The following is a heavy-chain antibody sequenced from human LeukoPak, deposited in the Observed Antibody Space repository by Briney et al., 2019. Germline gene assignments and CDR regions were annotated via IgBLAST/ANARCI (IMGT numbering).Heavy chain of an antibody. D-gene: IGHD1-26*01. Sequence: ASVKVSCKASGYTFTGYFLHWVRQAPGQGLEWMGWINPNNGGTRYAQRFQSRVTMTRDTSINTTYMVLSRLRSDDTAVYYCARDFGGTYPLFDYWGQGTLVTVSS. CDR1: GYTFTGYF. J-gene: IGHJ4*02. V-gene: IGHV1-2*02. CDR2: INPNNGGT. CDR3: ARDFGGTYPLFDY.